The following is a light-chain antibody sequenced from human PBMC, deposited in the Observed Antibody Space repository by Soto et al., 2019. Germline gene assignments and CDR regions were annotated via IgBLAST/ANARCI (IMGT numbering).Light chain of an antibody. CDR1: QSISSW. J-gene: IGKJ4*01. CDR2: KTS. CDR3: QQYKSFSLT. V-gene: IGKV1-5*03. Sequence: DIQMTQSPSTLSASVGDRVTITCRASQSISSWLAWYQQKPGKAPKPLIYKTSNLESGVPSRFSGSGSGTEFSLTISSLQPDDFATYYCQQYKSFSLTFGGGTRVEVK.